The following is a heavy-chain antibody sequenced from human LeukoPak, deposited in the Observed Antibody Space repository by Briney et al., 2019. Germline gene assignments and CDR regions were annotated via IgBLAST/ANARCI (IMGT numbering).Heavy chain of an antibody. D-gene: IGHD3-10*01. CDR3: ATNRDGSGSYYKAVAYYFDY. CDR1: GGSFSGYY. J-gene: IGHJ4*02. V-gene: IGHV4-34*01. CDR2: INHSGST. Sequence: SETLSLTCAVCGGSFSGYYWSWIRQPPGKGLEGIGEINHSGSTNYIPSIKSRVTISVDQSTNQFSRKRSSVTAADTAVYYCATNRDGSGSYYKAVAYYFDYWGQGTLVTVSS.